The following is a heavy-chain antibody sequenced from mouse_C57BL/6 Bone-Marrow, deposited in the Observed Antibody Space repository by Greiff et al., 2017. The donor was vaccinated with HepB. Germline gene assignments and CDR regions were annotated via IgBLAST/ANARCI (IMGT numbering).Heavy chain of an antibody. Sequence: EVHLVESGGGLVKPGGSLKLSCAASGFTFSSYAMSWVRQTPEKGLEWVATISDGGSYTYYPDNVKGRFTISRDNAKNNLYLQMSHLKSEDTARYYCARDHRGYPFAYWGQGTLVTVSA. CDR1: GFTFSSYA. J-gene: IGHJ3*01. D-gene: IGHD2-2*01. V-gene: IGHV5-4*01. CDR3: ARDHRGYPFAY. CDR2: ISDGGSYT.